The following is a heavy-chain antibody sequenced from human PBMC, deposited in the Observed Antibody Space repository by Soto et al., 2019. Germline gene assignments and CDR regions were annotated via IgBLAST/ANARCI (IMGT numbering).Heavy chain of an antibody. D-gene: IGHD2-2*01. CDR3: AHSGCSSNSCYLPRNWFDP. CDR2: IYCNDDK. V-gene: IGHV2-5*01. CDR1: GFSLSTSGVG. J-gene: IGHJ5*02. Sequence: QITLKESGPTLVKPTQTLTLTCTFSGFSLSTSGVGVGWIRQPPGKALEWLALIYCNDDKRYSPSLKSRLTITKDTSKTQVVLTMTNMDPVDTATYYCAHSGCSSNSCYLPRNWFDPWGQGTLVTVSS.